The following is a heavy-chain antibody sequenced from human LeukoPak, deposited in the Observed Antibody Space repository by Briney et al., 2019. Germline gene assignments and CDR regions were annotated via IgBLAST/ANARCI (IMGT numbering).Heavy chain of an antibody. CDR1: GYSFTSYW. CDR2: IYPGDSDT. CDR3: ARRGRDGYNLWYFDY. Sequence: GESLKISCKGSGYSFTSYWIGWVRQMPGKGLEWTGIIYPGDSDTRYSPSFQGQVTISVDKSISTAYLQWSSLKAWDTAMYYCARRGRDGYNLWYFDYWGQGTLVTVSS. V-gene: IGHV5-51*01. J-gene: IGHJ4*02. D-gene: IGHD5-24*01.